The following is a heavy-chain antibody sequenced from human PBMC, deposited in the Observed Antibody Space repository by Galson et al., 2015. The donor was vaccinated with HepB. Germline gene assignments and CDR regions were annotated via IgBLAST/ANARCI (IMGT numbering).Heavy chain of an antibody. D-gene: IGHD3-3*02. CDR3: ATRGAHFWSGYSHYYYGMDV. J-gene: IGHJ6*02. CDR2: FDPEDGET. Sequence: SVKVSCKVSGYTLTELSMHWVRQAPGKGLEWMGGFDPEDGETIYAQKFQGRVTMTEDTSTDTAYMELSSLRSEDTAVYYCATRGAHFWSGYSHYYYGMDVWGQGTTVTVSS. V-gene: IGHV1-24*01. CDR1: GYTLTELS.